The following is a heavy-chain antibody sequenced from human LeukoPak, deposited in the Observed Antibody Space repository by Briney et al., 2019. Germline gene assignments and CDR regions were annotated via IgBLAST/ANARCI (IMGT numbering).Heavy chain of an antibody. J-gene: IGHJ4*02. CDR3: ARAGYSSGWYLSDY. V-gene: IGHV1-18*01. CDR2: ISAYNGNT. Sequence: GASVKISCKNSGYTFTSYTMHWVRQAPGQGLEWMGWISAYNGNTNYAQKLQGRVTMTTDTSTSTAYMELRSLRSDDTAVYYCARAGYSSGWYLSDYWGQGTLVTVSS. D-gene: IGHD6-19*01. CDR1: GYTFTSYT.